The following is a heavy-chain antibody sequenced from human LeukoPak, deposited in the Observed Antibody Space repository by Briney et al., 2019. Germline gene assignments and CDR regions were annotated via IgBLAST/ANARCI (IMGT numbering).Heavy chain of an antibody. CDR2: ISSSSSYV. CDR3: ARDQGTAAGFDY. CDR1: GFTFSSYS. J-gene: IGHJ4*02. V-gene: IGHV3-21*01. Sequence: GGSLRLSCAASGFTFSSYSMNWVRQAPGKGLEWVSSISSSSSYVYYADSVKGRFTISRDNAKNSLYLQMNSLRAEDTAVYYCARDQGTAAGFDYWGQGTLVTVSS. D-gene: IGHD6-13*01.